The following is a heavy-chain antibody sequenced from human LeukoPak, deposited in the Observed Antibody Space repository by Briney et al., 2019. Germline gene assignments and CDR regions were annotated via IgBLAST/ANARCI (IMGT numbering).Heavy chain of an antibody. Sequence: SGTLSLTCAVSGGSIRSSNWWSWVRQPPGKGLEWIGDIYHSGSTNYNPSLKSRVTISVDKSKNQFSLKLSSVTAADTAVYYCARSGGDSGSYTDAFDIWGQGTMVTVSS. D-gene: IGHD1-26*01. CDR3: ARSGGDSGSYTDAFDI. CDR1: GGSIRSSNW. CDR2: IYHSGST. V-gene: IGHV4-4*02. J-gene: IGHJ3*02.